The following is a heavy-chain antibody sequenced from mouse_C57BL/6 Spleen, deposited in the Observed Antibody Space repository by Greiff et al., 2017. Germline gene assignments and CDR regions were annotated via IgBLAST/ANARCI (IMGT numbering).Heavy chain of an antibody. J-gene: IGHJ2*01. D-gene: IGHD1-1*01. CDR3: ARHEGYYGSTSFDY. CDR1: GFTFSSYG. CDR2: ISSGGSYT. V-gene: IGHV5-6*02. Sequence: DVMLVESGGDLVKPGGSLKLSCAASGFTFSSYGMSWVRQTPDKRLEWVATISSGGSYTYYPDSVKGRFTISRDNAKNTLYLQMSSLKSEDTAMXYCARHEGYYGSTSFDYWGQGTTLTVSS.